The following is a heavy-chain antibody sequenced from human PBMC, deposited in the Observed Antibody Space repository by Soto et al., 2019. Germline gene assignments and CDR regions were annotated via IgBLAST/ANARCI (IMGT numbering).Heavy chain of an antibody. J-gene: IGHJ5*02. CDR2: ISWNSGNI. Sequence: EVHLVESGGGLAQPGRSLRLSCVASGFNFGDYAMHWVRQAPGKGLEWVSSISWNSGNIGYAASVKGRFTISRDNAKYSLYLQMNSLRPDDTALYYCVKGTLFGVALRHLASWGQGTLVTVS. CDR3: VKGTLFGVALRHLAS. D-gene: IGHD6-6*01. CDR1: GFNFGDYA. V-gene: IGHV3-9*01.